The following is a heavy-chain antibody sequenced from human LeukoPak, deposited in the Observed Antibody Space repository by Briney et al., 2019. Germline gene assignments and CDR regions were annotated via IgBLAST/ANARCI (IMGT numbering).Heavy chain of an antibody. D-gene: IGHD2-21*01. CDR2: INPNSGGT. J-gene: IGHJ4*02. CDR1: GYTFTGYY. V-gene: IGHV1-2*02. Sequence: ASVKVSCKASGYTFTGYYMHWVRQAPGQGLEWMGWINPNSGGTNYAQKFQGRVTMTRDTSISTAYMELSRLRSDDTAVYYCARALISQGPSDYWGQGTQVIVSS. CDR3: ARALISQGPSDY.